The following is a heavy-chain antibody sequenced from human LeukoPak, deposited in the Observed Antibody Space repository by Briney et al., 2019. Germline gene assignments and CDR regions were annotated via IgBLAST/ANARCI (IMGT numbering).Heavy chain of an antibody. CDR3: ARDKYGDQYYFDY. V-gene: IGHV3-21*01. CDR2: ISSSSSYI. J-gene: IGHJ4*02. Sequence: GGSLRLSCAASGFTFSSYSMNWVRQAPGKGLEWVSFISSSSSYIYYADTVKGRFTISRDNARNSLYLQMNSLRAEDTAVYYCARDKYGDQYYFDYWGQGTLVSV. CDR1: GFTFSSYS. D-gene: IGHD4-17*01.